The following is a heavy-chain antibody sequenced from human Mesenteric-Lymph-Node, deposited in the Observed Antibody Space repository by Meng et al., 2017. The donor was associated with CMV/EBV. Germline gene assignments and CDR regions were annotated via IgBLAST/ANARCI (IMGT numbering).Heavy chain of an antibody. D-gene: IGHD1-26*01. CDR3: ARRGTREWFDP. J-gene: IGHJ5*02. Sequence: GASLKISCKGSGYSFTTYWIGWVRQLPGKGLEWMGIIYPGDSDTRYSPSFQGQVTISADKSISTAYLQLSSLKASDTAMYYCARRGTREWFDPWGQGTLVTVSS. CDR2: IYPGDSDT. CDR1: GYSFTTYW. V-gene: IGHV5-51*01.